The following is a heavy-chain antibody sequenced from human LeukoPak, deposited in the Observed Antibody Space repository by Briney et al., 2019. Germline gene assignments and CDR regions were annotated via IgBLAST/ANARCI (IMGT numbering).Heavy chain of an antibody. Sequence: ASVKVSCKASGYTFTSCGISWVRQAPGQGLEWMGWISAYNGNTNYAQKLQGRVTMTTDTSTSTAYMELRSLRSDDTAVYYCARDSSSSGWYGSGDWGQGTLVTVSS. CDR3: ARDSSSSGWYGSGD. CDR1: GYTFTSCG. J-gene: IGHJ4*02. V-gene: IGHV1-18*01. D-gene: IGHD6-19*01. CDR2: ISAYNGNT.